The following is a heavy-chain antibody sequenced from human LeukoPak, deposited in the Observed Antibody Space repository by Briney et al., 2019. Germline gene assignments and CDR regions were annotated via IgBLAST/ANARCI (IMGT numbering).Heavy chain of an antibody. J-gene: IGHJ4*02. Sequence: SGPTLVKPTQTLTLTCTFSGFSLSTSAEGVGWIRQPPGEALEWLAVIYWDDDKRYSPSLRSRLTIIKDPSKDQVVLTMTNMDPVDTATYYCAHSCGGGNSAYFDHWGQGTLVTVSS. CDR3: AHSCGGGNSAYFDH. CDR1: GFSLSTSAEG. CDR2: IYWDDDK. D-gene: IGHD4-23*01. V-gene: IGHV2-5*02.